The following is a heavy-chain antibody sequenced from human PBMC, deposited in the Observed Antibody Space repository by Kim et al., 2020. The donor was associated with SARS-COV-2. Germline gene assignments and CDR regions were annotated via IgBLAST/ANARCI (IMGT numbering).Heavy chain of an antibody. V-gene: IGHV4-59*01. CDR2: IYYSGST. Sequence: SETLSLTCTVSGGSISSYYWSWIRQPPGKGLEWIGYIYYSGSTNYNPSLKSRVTISVDTSKNQFSLKLSSVTAADTAVYYCARDIPHPGYSYGYWVDYYYYGMDVWGQGTTVTVSS. CDR1: GGSISSYY. CDR3: ARDIPHPGYSYGYWVDYYYYGMDV. J-gene: IGHJ6*02. D-gene: IGHD5-18*01.